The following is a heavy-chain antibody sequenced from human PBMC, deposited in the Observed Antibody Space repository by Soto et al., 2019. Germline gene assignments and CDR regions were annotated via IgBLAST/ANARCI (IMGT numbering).Heavy chain of an antibody. J-gene: IGHJ4*02. V-gene: IGHV1-2*02. CDR1: GYTFTGYY. Sequence: ASVKVSCKASGYTFTGYYMHWVRQAPGQGLEWMGWINPNSGGTNYAQKFQGRVTMTRDTSISTAYMELGRLRSDDTAVYYCARAQVDYVWGSYRPKDYYFDYWGQGTLVTVSS. CDR3: ARAQVDYVWGSYRPKDYYFDY. D-gene: IGHD3-16*02. CDR2: INPNSGGT.